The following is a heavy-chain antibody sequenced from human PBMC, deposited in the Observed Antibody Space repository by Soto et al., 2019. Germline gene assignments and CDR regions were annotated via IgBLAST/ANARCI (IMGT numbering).Heavy chain of an antibody. V-gene: IGHV4-59*01. Sequence: SETLSLTCTVSGGSISSYYWSWIRQPPGKGLEWIGYIYYSGSTNYNPSLKSRVTISVDTSKNQFSLKLSSVTAADTAVYYCARVDQQLIPEYYYYYMDVWGKGTTVTVSS. CDR1: GGSISSYY. D-gene: IGHD6-13*01. J-gene: IGHJ6*03. CDR3: ARVDQQLIPEYYYYYMDV. CDR2: IYYSGST.